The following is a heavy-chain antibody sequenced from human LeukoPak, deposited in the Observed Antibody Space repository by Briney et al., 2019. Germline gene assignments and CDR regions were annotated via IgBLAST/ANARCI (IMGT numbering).Heavy chain of an antibody. Sequence: WASVKVSCKASGYTFTNFDINWVRQAPGQGLEWMGWINPNSGGTNYAQKFQGRVTMTRDTSISTAYMELSRLRSDDTAVYYCARTLRTRYSSSWSNFDYWGQGTLVTVSS. V-gene: IGHV1-2*02. CDR2: INPNSGGT. CDR3: ARTLRTRYSSSWSNFDY. D-gene: IGHD6-13*01. CDR1: GYTFTNFD. J-gene: IGHJ4*02.